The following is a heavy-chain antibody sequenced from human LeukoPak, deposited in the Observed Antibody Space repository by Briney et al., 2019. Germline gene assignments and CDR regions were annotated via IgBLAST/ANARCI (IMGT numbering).Heavy chain of an antibody. Sequence: PGGSLRLSCAASGFTFDDYAMHWVRQAPGKGLEWVSLISWDGGSTYYADSVKGRFTISRDNAKNSLYLQMNSLRAEDTAVYYCARGRVTMPLPLPEDYWGQGTLVTVSS. V-gene: IGHV3-43D*03. J-gene: IGHJ4*02. CDR1: GFTFDDYA. D-gene: IGHD3-10*01. CDR3: ARGRVTMPLPLPEDY. CDR2: ISWDGGST.